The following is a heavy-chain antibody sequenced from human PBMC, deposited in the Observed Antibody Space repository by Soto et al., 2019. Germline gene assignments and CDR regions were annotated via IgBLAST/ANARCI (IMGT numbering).Heavy chain of an antibody. D-gene: IGHD1-1*01. J-gene: IGHJ5*02. Sequence: ASVKVSCKASENTFSTYLVHWVLQVHGQGLEWMGWHNGYNGQTEYSQKFQGRVTITRDTSAKTAYLELRSLTSEDTAVYYCAGPHDRAGLGTWGQGTLVTVS. CDR3: AGPHDRAGLGT. CDR1: ENTFSTYL. V-gene: IGHV1-3*01. CDR2: HNGYNGQT.